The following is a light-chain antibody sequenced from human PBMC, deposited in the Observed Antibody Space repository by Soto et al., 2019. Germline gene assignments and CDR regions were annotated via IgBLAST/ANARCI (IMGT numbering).Light chain of an antibody. CDR3: QQYTNWPPVT. J-gene: IGKJ4*01. Sequence: EIVMTQSPATLSVSPGERATLSCRASQSVSSGLAWYQQKPGQAPRLLIYGASTRATGIPARFSGSGSGTEFTLTISGLQSEDFAVYYCQQYTNWPPVTFGGGTKVEIK. CDR2: GAS. V-gene: IGKV3-15*01. CDR1: QSVSSG.